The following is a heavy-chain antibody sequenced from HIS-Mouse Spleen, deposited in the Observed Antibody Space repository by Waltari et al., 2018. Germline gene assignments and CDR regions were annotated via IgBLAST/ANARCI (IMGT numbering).Heavy chain of an antibody. CDR1: GCSISRSSYY. D-gene: IGHD6-13*01. J-gene: IGHJ2*01. V-gene: IGHV4-39*07. CDR3: AREIPYSSSWYDWYFDL. CDR2: IYYSGST. Sequence: QLQLQESGPGLVKPSEPLSLPCTVSGCSISRSSYYLGWIRQPPGKGLEWIGSIYYSGSTYYNPSLKSRVTISVDTSKNQFSLKLSSVTAADTAVYYCAREIPYSSSWYDWYFDLWGRGTLVTVSS.